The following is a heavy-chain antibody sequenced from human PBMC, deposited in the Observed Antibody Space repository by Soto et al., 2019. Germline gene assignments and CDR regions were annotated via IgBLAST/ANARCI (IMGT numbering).Heavy chain of an antibody. CDR2: IIPIFNST. CDR1: GSRFSNYV. V-gene: IGHV1-69*13. D-gene: IGHD2-2*02. CDR3: AIEGRGKKAGYNGLVSLGY. J-gene: IGHJ4*02. Sequence: VKVSCKVSGSRFSNYVISWVRQAPGHGLEWLGRIIPIFNSTKYAQNFQGRVTITAGKSTSTASLELSSLRSDDTAVYYCAIEGRGKKAGYNGLVSLGYWGQGTLVTVSS.